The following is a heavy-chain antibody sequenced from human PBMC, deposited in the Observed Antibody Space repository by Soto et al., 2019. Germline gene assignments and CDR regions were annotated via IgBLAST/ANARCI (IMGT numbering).Heavy chain of an antibody. CDR2: ISYDGSNK. CDR3: ARDVVSSGWLDY. Sequence: PGGSLRLSCAASGFNFSSYAMHWVRQAPGKGLEWVAVISYDGSNKYYADSVKGRFTISRDNSKNTLYLQMNSLRAEDTAVYYCARDVVSSGWLDYWGQGTLVTVSS. J-gene: IGHJ4*02. V-gene: IGHV3-30-3*01. D-gene: IGHD6-19*01. CDR1: GFNFSSYA.